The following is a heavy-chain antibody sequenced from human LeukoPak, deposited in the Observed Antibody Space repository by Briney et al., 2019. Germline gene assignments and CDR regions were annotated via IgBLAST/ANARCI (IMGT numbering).Heavy chain of an antibody. Sequence: SETLSLTCTVSGGSISSSSYYWGWIRQPPGKGLEWIGSIYYSGSTYYNPSLKSRVTISVDTSKNQFSLKLSSVTAADTAVYYCAIDLNSSWSFVYWGQGTLVTVSS. CDR3: AIDLNSSWSFVY. CDR2: IYYSGST. D-gene: IGHD6-13*01. CDR1: GGSISSSSYY. J-gene: IGHJ4*02. V-gene: IGHV4-39*07.